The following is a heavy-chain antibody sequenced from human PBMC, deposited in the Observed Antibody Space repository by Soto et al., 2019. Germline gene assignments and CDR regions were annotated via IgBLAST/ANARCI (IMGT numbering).Heavy chain of an antibody. J-gene: IGHJ4*02. D-gene: IGHD2-2*01. CDR1: NFSVLTSIYY. CDR3: AGNWNLALVPAAYFDS. Sequence: SETLSLTCSVSNFSVLTSIYYWAWIRQPPGKGLEWVGTVYYTGTTYYNPSHQSRVTISIDTSKNQFSLNLNSVTAADTAVYYCAGNWNLALVPAAYFDSWGQGTLVTVSS. CDR2: VYYTGTT. V-gene: IGHV4-39*01.